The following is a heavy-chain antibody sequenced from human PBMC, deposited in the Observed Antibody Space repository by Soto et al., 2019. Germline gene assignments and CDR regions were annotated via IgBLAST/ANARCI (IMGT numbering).Heavy chain of an antibody. V-gene: IGHV4-39*01. CDR2: ILHSGST. J-gene: IGHJ6*02. D-gene: IGHD2-2*01. CDR1: GGSVSISTYY. Sequence: QLQLRESGPGLVKPSETLSLTCSVSGGSVSISTYYWAWVRQTPGKGLEWLGSILHSGSTYYNPSPKSRLTLSADTSEDQFSLNLSSVTATDTGVYYCATLPAAMYFYGSDVWGPGTTVTVSS. CDR3: ATLPAAMYFYGSDV.